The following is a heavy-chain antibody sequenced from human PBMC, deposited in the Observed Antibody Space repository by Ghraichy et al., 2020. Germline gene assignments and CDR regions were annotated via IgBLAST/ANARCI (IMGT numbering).Heavy chain of an antibody. CDR1: GFTFTTYS. CDR2: IGSNSGYI. J-gene: IGHJ6*02. Sequence: GESLNISCATSGFTFTTYSMTWVRQAPGKGLEWVSSIGSNSGYIYYADSAKGRFTISRDNAKNSLFLQMNSLRAEDTAVYYCARSVSLHYYYFGLDVWGQGTTVTVSS. V-gene: IGHV3-21*01. CDR3: ARSVSLHYYYFGLDV. D-gene: IGHD5/OR15-5a*01.